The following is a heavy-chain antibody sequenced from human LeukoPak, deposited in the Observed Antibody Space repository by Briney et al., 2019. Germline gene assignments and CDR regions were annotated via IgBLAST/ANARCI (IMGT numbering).Heavy chain of an antibody. J-gene: IGHJ4*02. CDR2: INAGNGNT. CDR3: ATVPDYVWGSYPYY. CDR1: GYTFTSYA. D-gene: IGHD3-16*02. Sequence: ASVKVSCKASGYTFTSYAMHWVRQAPGQRLEWMGWINAGNGNTKYSQKFQGRVTMTEDTSTDTAYMELSSLRSEDTAVYYCATVPDYVWGSYPYYWGQGTLVTVSS. V-gene: IGHV1-3*01.